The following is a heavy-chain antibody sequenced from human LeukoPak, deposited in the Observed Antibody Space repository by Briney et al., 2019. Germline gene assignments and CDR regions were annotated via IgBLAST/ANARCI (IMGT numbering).Heavy chain of an antibody. J-gene: IGHJ6*02. D-gene: IGHD1-26*01. Sequence: TPSSAAYGFTFSSYEIKWVRQAEENGREWVSYIISSGVTIYDADSVKGRFTISRDNAKNSLYLQMNSLRAEDRAVYYCARSPPLELNYYYGMDVWGQGTTVTVSS. V-gene: IGHV3-48*03. CDR3: ARSPPLELNYYYGMDV. CDR1: GFTFSSYE. CDR2: IISSGVTI.